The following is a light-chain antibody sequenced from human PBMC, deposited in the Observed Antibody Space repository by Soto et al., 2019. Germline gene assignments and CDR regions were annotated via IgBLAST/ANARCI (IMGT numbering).Light chain of an antibody. Sequence: DTQMTQSPSSLSASLGDRVTITCRASQSISSYLNWYQQKPGKAPKLLIYAASTLQSGVPSRFSGSGSGTDFTLTISSLQPEDFATYFCQQLNSYPITFGQGTRLEI. J-gene: IGKJ5*01. CDR3: QQLNSYPIT. V-gene: IGKV1-39*01. CDR2: AAS. CDR1: QSISSY.